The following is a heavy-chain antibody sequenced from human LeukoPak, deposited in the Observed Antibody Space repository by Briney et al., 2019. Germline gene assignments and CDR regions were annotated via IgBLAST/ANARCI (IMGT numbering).Heavy chain of an antibody. V-gene: IGHV1-69*01. CDR1: GGTFSSYA. D-gene: IGHD5-12*01. J-gene: IGHJ4*02. Sequence: SVKVSCKASGGTFSSYAISWVRQAPGQGLEWMGGIIPIFGTANYAQKFQGRVTITADESTSTAYMGLSSLRSEDTAVYYCASGLRTGPPEYWGPGTLVTVSS. CDR2: IIPIFGTA. CDR3: ASGLRTGPPEY.